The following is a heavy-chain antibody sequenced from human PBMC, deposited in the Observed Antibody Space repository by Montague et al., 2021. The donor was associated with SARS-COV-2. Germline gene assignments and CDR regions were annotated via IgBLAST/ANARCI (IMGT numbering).Heavy chain of an antibody. CDR2: IHYSGST. CDR1: GGSISSSSYY. D-gene: IGHD1-26*01. J-gene: IGHJ6*02. V-gene: IGHV4-39*01. Sequence: SETLSLTCAVSGGSISSSSYYWGWIRQPPGKGLEWIGSIHYSGSTYYNPSLKSRVSISGDTSKNQFSLKLSSVTAADTAVYYCARLWDTVYYYYGMDVWGQGTTVTVSS. CDR3: ARLWDTVYYYYGMDV.